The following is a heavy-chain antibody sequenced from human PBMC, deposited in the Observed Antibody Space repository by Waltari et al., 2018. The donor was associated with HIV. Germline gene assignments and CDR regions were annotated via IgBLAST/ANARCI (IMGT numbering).Heavy chain of an antibody. CDR2: VWFDASKE. CDR3: ARMAYCGGDCYSVYYFDL. V-gene: IGHV3-33*01. D-gene: IGHD2-21*02. Sequence: RQAPGKGLEWVAVVWFDASKEHYAEFVKGRFTIYRDDSKNILHLQMNSLRAEDTALYYCARMAYCGGDCYSVYYFDLWGRGTRVTVSS. J-gene: IGHJ2*01.